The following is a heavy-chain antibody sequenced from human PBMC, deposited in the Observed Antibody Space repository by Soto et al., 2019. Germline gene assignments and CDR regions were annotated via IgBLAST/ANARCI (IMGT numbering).Heavy chain of an antibody. V-gene: IGHV4-59*01. CDR2: IYYSGST. J-gene: IGHJ4*02. CDR1: GGSISSYY. CDR3: ARGVAVAGSYYFDY. Sequence: SETLSLTCTVSGGSISSYYWSWIRQPPGKGLEWIGYIYYSGSTNYNPSLKSRVTISVDTSKNQFSLKLSSVTAADTAVYYCARGVAVAGSYYFDYWGQGTLVTVSS. D-gene: IGHD6-19*01.